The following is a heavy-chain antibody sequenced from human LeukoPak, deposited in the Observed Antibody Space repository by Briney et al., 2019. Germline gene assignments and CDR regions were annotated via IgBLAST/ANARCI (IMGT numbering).Heavy chain of an antibody. J-gene: IGHJ5*02. V-gene: IGHV5-51*01. CDR3: ARQSAYCSSTSCYTSGWFDP. CDR1: GYSFTSYW. D-gene: IGHD2-2*02. Sequence: TSGESLKISCKGSGYSFTSYWIGWVRQMPGKGLEWMGIIYPGDSDTRYSPSFQGQVTISADKSISTAYLQWSSLKASDTAMYYCARQSAYCSSTSCYTSGWFDPWGQGTLVTVSS. CDR2: IYPGDSDT.